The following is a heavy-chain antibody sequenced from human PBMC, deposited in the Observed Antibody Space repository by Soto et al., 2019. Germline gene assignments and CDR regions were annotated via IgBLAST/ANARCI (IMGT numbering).Heavy chain of an antibody. J-gene: IGHJ3*02. V-gene: IGHV5-51*01. CDR2: IYPGDSDT. D-gene: IGHD5-18*01. CDR3: AAPAMVPLDDAFDI. Sequence: GESLKISCKGSGYSFTSYWIGWVRQMPGKGLEWMGIIYPGDSDTRYRQSFQGQVTISADKSISTAYLQWSSLKASDTAMYYCAAPAMVPLDDAFDIWGQGTMVTVSS. CDR1: GYSFTSYW.